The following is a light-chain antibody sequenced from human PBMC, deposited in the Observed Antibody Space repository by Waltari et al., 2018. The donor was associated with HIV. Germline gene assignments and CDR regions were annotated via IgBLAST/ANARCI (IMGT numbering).Light chain of an antibody. J-gene: IGKJ2*01. CDR3: HQYGGSPRT. Sequence: EIVLTQSPGALSLSPGERATLSCRASQSVSNNYVAWYQQRLGQAPTLLIYGASKRATGIPDRFSGSGSGTDFTLTISRLESGDFAVYYCHQYGGSPRTFGPGTKLEIK. CDR2: GAS. CDR1: QSVSNNY. V-gene: IGKV3-20*01.